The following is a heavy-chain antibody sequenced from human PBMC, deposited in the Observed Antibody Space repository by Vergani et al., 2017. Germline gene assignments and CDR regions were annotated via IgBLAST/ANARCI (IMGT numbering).Heavy chain of an antibody. D-gene: IGHD1-26*01. CDR3: TPGGREFDY. J-gene: IGHJ4*02. Sequence: EVQVVESGGGLVQPGGSLRLSCAASGFIFSDHYMDWVRQAPGKGLEWVGRMKGEIDGGSIDYAPAVKGRFTISKDVSKNALYLQMNNLQTADTAVYYCTPGGREFDYWGQGTLVTVSS. CDR1: GFIFSDHY. V-gene: IGHV3-15*01. CDR2: MKGEIDGGSI.